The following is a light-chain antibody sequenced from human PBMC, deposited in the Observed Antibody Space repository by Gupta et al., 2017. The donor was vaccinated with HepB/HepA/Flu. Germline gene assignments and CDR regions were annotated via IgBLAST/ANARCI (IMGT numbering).Light chain of an antibody. CDR2: DVS. J-gene: IGLJ2*01. Sequence: QSALPQPASVSGSPGQSITISCTGTSSDVGGYNYVSWSQQHPGKAPKLMIYDVSNRPAGVSNRFSGSKAGNTASLTISGLQAEDEADYYCSSYTSSSTLVFGGGTKLTVL. CDR3: SSYTSSSTLV. V-gene: IGLV2-14*01. CDR1: SSDVGGYNY.